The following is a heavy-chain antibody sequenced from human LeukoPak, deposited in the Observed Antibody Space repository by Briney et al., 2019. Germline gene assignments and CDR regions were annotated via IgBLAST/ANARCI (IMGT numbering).Heavy chain of an antibody. Sequence: PGGSLRLSCAASGFTFSAYWMTWVRQAPGKGLECVANIKQDGSDIYYADSVKGRFTISRDNARNSLHLQMSNLRAEDTALYYCARGPGWLTDYWGQGTLVTVSS. J-gene: IGHJ4*02. V-gene: IGHV3-7*05. CDR1: GFTFSAYW. D-gene: IGHD3-22*01. CDR2: IKQDGSDI. CDR3: ARGPGWLTDY.